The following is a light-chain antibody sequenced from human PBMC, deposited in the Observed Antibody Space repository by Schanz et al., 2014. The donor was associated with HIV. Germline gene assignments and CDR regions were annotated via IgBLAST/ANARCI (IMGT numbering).Light chain of an antibody. CDR1: QSLTTNY. Sequence: ETVLTQSPGSLSLSPGDRATLSCRASQSLTTNYLAWYQQKLGQAPRLLIYGASSRATGIPARFSGSGSGTDFTLTISSLEPEDFAVYYCHQYGSSRGTFGGGTKVELK. CDR2: GAS. V-gene: IGKV3-20*01. CDR3: HQYGSSRGT. J-gene: IGKJ4*01.